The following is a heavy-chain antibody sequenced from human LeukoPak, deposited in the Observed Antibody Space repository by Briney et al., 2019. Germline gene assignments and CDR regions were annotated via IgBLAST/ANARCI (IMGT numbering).Heavy chain of an antibody. D-gene: IGHD3-22*01. CDR1: GFTFSSYG. J-gene: IGHJ4*02. CDR2: IWYDGSNK. V-gene: IGHV3-33*01. CDR3: ARSYYYDSSGYYPFDY. Sequence: PGRSLRLSCAASGFTFSSYGMHWVRQAPGKGLEWVAVIWYDGSNKYYADSVKGRFTISRDNSKNTLYLQMNSLRAEDTAVSYCARSYYYDSSGYYPFDYWGQGTLVTVSS.